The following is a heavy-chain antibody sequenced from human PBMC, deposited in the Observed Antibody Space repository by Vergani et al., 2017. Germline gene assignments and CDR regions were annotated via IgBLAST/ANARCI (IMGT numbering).Heavy chain of an antibody. J-gene: IGHJ4*02. V-gene: IGHV3-13*01. Sequence: EVQLVESGGGLVQPGGSLRLSCAASGFTFSSYDMHWVRQATGKGLEWVSAIGTAGDTYYPGSVKGRFTISRENAKNSLYLQMNSLRAGDTAIYYCARGVSTTVGDPPGYWGQGTLVTVSS. CDR3: ARGVSTTVGDPPGY. CDR2: IGTAGDT. D-gene: IGHD4-23*01. CDR1: GFTFSSYD.